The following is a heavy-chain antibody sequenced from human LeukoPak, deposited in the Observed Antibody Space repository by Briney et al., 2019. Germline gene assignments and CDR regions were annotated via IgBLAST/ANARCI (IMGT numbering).Heavy chain of an antibody. V-gene: IGHV1-69*05. CDR2: IIPISGTA. CDR1: GGTFISYA. CDR3: ARAAGYFDY. J-gene: IGHJ4*02. Sequence: AAVTVSCKASGGTFISYAIRWVRQAPGQGREGMGGIIPISGTANYAQKFQGRVTITTDESTSTAYMDLSSLRSEDTAVYYCARAAGYFDYWGQGTLVTVSS.